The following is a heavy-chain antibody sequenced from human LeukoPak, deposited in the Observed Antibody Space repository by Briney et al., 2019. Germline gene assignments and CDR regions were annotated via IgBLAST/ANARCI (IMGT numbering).Heavy chain of an antibody. CDR1: GFTFSSYE. J-gene: IGHJ4*02. CDR2: ISSSGSTI. V-gene: IGHV3-48*03. Sequence: GGSLRLSCAASGFTFSSYEMNWARQAPGKGLEWVSYISSSGSTIYYADSVKGRFTISRDNAKNSLYLQMNSLRAEDTAVYYCASGYGDYLGYYFDYWGQGTLVTVSS. CDR3: ASGYGDYLGYYFDY. D-gene: IGHD4-17*01.